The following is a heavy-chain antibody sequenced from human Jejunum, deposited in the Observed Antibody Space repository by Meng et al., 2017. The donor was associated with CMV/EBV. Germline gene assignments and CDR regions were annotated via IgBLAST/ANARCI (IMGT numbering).Heavy chain of an antibody. CDR3: ARDLDTNF. J-gene: IGHJ4*02. V-gene: IGHV3-7*01. Sequence: SCAASGFIFDTYWMTWVRQAPGKGLEWVANIKQDGSEKHYVDSVKGRFTISRDNAKNSLYLLMDSLRAEDTALYYCARDLDTNFWGQGTLVTVSS. CDR2: IKQDGSEK. D-gene: IGHD5-18*01. CDR1: GFIFDTYW.